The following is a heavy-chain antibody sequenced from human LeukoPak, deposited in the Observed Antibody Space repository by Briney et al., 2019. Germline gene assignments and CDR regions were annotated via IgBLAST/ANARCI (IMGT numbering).Heavy chain of an antibody. Sequence: HPGESLRLSCKASGFTFSNYGMHWVRQAPGKGLEWVAFIRYDGSNKYYADSVKGRFTISRDNSKNTLYLQMNSLRAEDTAVYYCAKENCSGGSCPEYFQHWGQGTLVTVSS. D-gene: IGHD2-15*01. CDR1: GFTFSNYG. CDR2: IRYDGSNK. V-gene: IGHV3-30*02. J-gene: IGHJ1*01. CDR3: AKENCSGGSCPEYFQH.